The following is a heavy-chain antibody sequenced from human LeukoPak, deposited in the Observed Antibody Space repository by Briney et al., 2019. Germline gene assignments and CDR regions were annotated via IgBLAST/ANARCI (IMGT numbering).Heavy chain of an antibody. CDR2: ISGSGGST. CDR1: GFTFSSYA. J-gene: IGHJ4*02. Sequence: GGPLRLSCAASGFTFSSYAMSWVRQAPGKGLEWVSAISGSGGSTYYADSVKGRFTISRDNSKNTLYLQMNSLRAEDTAVYYCAKGSGAGDYFDYWGQGTLVTVSS. D-gene: IGHD3-10*01. CDR3: AKGSGAGDYFDY. V-gene: IGHV3-23*01.